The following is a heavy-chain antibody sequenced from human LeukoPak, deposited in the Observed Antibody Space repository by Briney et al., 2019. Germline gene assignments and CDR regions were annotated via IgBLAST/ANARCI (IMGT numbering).Heavy chain of an antibody. CDR3: ARRGYCSSTSCRTFDY. CDR1: GGSISSYY. Sequence: SETLSLTCTVSGGSISSYYWSWIRQPAGKGLEWIGRIYTSGSTNYNPSLKSRVTMSVDTSKNQFSLKLSSVTAADTAVYYCARRGYCSSTSCRTFDYWGQGTLVTVSS. J-gene: IGHJ4*02. CDR2: IYTSGST. V-gene: IGHV4-4*07. D-gene: IGHD2-2*01.